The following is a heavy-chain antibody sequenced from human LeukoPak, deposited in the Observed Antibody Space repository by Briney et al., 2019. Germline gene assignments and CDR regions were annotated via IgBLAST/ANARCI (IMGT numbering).Heavy chain of an antibody. CDR3: ARIDSSNYANGYYFDY. CDR2: MYYSGST. J-gene: IGHJ4*02. D-gene: IGHD3-22*01. V-gene: IGHV4-30-4*07. CDR1: GGSISSDGYS. Sequence: SQTLSLTCAVSGGSISSDGYSWSWIRQPPGKGLEWIGYMYYSGSTYYNPSLESRVTISVDTSKNQFSLKLSSVTAADTAVYYCARIDSSNYANGYYFDYWGQGILVTVSS.